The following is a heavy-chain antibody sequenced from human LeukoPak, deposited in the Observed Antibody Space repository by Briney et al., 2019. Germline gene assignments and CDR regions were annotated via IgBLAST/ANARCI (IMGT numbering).Heavy chain of an antibody. V-gene: IGHV3-11*04. Sequence: GGPLRLSCVASGFTFSDYFMSWIRQAPGKGLEWLSFINSAGDNIYYADSVKGRFTISRDNAKKTLYLEMNSLRMEDTAIYYCATSRVFDYWGQGTLVTVSS. J-gene: IGHJ4*02. CDR3: ATSRVFDY. CDR1: GFTFSDYF. CDR2: INSAGDNI.